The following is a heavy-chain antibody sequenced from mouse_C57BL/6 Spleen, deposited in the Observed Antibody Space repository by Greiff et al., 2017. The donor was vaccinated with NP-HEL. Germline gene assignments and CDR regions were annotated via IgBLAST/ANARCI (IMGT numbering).Heavy chain of an antibody. CDR1: GYAFSSSW. Sequence: VQLQQSGPELVKPGASVKISCTASGYAFSSSWMNWVKQRPGKGLEWIGLIYPGDGDTNYNGKFKGKDTLTADKSSSTDYMQLSSLTSEDSAVYICSRREDYYCSSWGQGTTLTVSS. CDR3: SRREDYYCSS. J-gene: IGHJ2*01. CDR2: IYPGDGDT. V-gene: IGHV1-82*01. D-gene: IGHD1-1*01.